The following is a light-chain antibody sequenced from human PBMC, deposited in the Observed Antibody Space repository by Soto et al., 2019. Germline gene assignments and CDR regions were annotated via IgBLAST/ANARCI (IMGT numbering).Light chain of an antibody. Sequence: EIVLTQSPATLSLSPGERATLYCRASQSVSSYLAWYQQKPGQAPRLLIYDVSSRATGIPARFSGSGSGTDFTLTISGLEPEDFAVYYCQQRSNWPRTFGQGTKLEIK. V-gene: IGKV3-11*01. CDR3: QQRSNWPRT. J-gene: IGKJ2*01. CDR2: DVS. CDR1: QSVSSY.